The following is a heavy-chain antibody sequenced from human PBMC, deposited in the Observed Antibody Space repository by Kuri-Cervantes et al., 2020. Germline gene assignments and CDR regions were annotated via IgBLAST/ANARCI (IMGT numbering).Heavy chain of an antibody. CDR3: ARLDTAMGGRAY. J-gene: IGHJ4*02. Sequence: GGSLRLSCAASGFTFSLYGLHWVRQAPGKGLEWVAVISYDGSSKFYADSVTGQFTISRDNAKNSLYLQMNSLRAEDTAMYYCARLDTAMGGRAYWGQGTLVTVSS. CDR2: ISYDGSSK. V-gene: IGHV3-30*03. D-gene: IGHD5-18*01. CDR1: GFTFSLYG.